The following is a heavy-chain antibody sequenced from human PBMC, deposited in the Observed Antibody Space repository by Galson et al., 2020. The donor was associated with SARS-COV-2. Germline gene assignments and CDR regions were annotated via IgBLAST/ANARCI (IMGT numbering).Heavy chain of an antibody. Sequence: GGSLRLSCAASGFSFISYSMNWVRQAPGKGLEWVSYISRSSSTIYYADSVKGRFTISRDNAKNSLYLQMNSLRAEYTAVYYCASNYYDTSGQPDYWGQGTLVTVSS. CDR1: GFSFISYS. CDR3: ASNYYDTSGQPDY. CDR2: ISRSSSTI. D-gene: IGHD3-22*01. V-gene: IGHV3-48*01. J-gene: IGHJ4*02.